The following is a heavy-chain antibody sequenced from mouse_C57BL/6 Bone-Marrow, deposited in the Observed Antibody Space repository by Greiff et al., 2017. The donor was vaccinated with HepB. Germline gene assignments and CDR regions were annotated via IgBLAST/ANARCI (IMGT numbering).Heavy chain of an antibody. V-gene: IGHV14-4*01. Sequence: EVKLVESGAELVRPGASVKLSCTASGFNIKDDYMHWVKQRPEQGLEWIGWIDPENGDTEYASKFQGKATITADTSSNPAYLQLSSLTSEDTAVYYCTTDTTVVADYWGQGTTLTVSS. CDR2: IDPENGDT. CDR1: GFNIKDDY. CDR3: TTDTTVVADY. D-gene: IGHD1-1*01. J-gene: IGHJ2*01.